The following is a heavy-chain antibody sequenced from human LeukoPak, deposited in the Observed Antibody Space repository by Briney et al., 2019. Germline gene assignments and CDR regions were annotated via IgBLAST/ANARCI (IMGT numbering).Heavy chain of an antibody. CDR2: IRGGGSDT. CDR3: AKTSGYTYANKNDY. Sequence: PGGSLRLSCAASGFTFDNFAMSWVRQAPGKGLEWVSTIRGGGSDTYYADSVKGRFTISRDNSKNTLFLQVNSLRAEDTAIYYCAKTSGYTYANKNDYWGQGTLVTVSS. J-gene: IGHJ4*02. V-gene: IGHV3-23*01. D-gene: IGHD2-8*01. CDR1: GFTFDNFA.